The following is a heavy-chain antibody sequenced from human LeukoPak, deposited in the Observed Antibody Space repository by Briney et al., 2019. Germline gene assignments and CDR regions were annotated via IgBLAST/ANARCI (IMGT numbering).Heavy chain of an antibody. J-gene: IGHJ3*02. D-gene: IGHD2-2*01. V-gene: IGHV3-21*01. CDR3: ARVNFCSSTSCYYAFDI. CDR2: ISSSSSYI. CDR1: GFTFSSYS. Sequence: RGSLRLSCAASGFTFSSYSMNWVRQAPGKGLEWVSSISSSSSYIYYADSVKGRFTISRDNAKNSLYLQMNSLRAEDTAVYYCARVNFCSSTSCYYAFDIWGQGTMVTVSS.